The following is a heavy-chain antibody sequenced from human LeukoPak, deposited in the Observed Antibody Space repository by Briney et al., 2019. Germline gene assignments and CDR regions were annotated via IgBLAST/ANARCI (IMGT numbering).Heavy chain of an antibody. CDR3: ARDDGGNFNDAFDI. CDR2: IHSNGIST. J-gene: IGHJ3*02. Sequence: GGSLRLSCAASGFTFSNYPIHWVRQAPGKGLEFVSSIHSNGISTYYGNSVKGRFTVSRDNSKNTVYLQMGSLREEDMAVYYCARDDGGNFNDAFDIWGQGTMVTVPS. CDR1: GFTFSNYP. D-gene: IGHD4-23*01. V-gene: IGHV3-64*01.